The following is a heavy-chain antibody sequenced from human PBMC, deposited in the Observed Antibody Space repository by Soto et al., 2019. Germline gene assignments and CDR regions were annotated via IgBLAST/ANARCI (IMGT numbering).Heavy chain of an antibody. J-gene: IGHJ2*01. V-gene: IGHV4-39*01. D-gene: IGHD1-26*01. CDR2: VYYTGTA. CDR3: ARLRWEVLSSWYFDI. CDR1: GGSMTNFTSY. Sequence: QVQLQKSGPGLVKPSETLSLTCTVSGGSMTNFTSYWGCIRQPPGQGLEWIGSVYYTGTAYYNPSLRSRVTVSVDTSRSQFSLKLRSVTAADTALYYCARLRWEVLSSWYFDIWVRGTLGTVSA.